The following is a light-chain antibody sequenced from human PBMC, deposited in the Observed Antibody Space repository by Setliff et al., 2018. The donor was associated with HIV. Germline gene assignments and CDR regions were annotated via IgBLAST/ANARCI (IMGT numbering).Light chain of an antibody. V-gene: IGLV2-14*03. J-gene: IGLJ1*01. CDR3: SSYTSRTPLYV. CDR2: DVS. CDR1: SSDLGGYNY. Sequence: ALTQPASVSGSPGQSITIPCTGTSSDLGGYNYVSWYQQHPGKAPKLMISDVSNRPSGVSNRFSGSKSGNTASLTISGLQAEDEADYYCSSYTSRTPLYVFGTGTKVTVL.